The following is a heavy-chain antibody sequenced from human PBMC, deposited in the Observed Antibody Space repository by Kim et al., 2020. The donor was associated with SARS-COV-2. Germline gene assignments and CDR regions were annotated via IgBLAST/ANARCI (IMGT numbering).Heavy chain of an antibody. D-gene: IGHD2-15*01. Sequence: SETLSLTCTVSGGSISSSSYYWGWIRQPPGKGLEWIGSIYYSGSTYYNPSLKSRVTISVDTSKNQFSLKLSSVTAADTAVCYCARQGCSGGSCYKTYYYYYGMDVWGQGTTVTVSS. CDR3: ARQGCSGGSCYKTYYYYYGMDV. J-gene: IGHJ6*02. CDR2: IYYSGST. CDR1: GGSISSSSYY. V-gene: IGHV4-39*01.